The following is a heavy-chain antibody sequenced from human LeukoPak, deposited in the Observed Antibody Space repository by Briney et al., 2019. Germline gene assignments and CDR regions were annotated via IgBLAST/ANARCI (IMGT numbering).Heavy chain of an antibody. V-gene: IGHV3-23*01. J-gene: IGHJ4*02. CDR2: IRASDGST. Sequence: GRSVRLSCAASGFTFVSHAMSWVRQAPGKGREWVSGIRASDGSTYYADSVKGRFTSSRDNSKNTLYLQMNSLRAEDTAVYYCARGSNSGSFRPDFWGQGALVTVSS. CDR3: ARGSNSGSFRPDF. CDR1: GFTFVSHA. D-gene: IGHD1-26*01.